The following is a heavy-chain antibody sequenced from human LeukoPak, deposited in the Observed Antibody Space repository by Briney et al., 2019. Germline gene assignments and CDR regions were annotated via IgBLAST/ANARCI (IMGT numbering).Heavy chain of an antibody. CDR2: ISAYNGNT. D-gene: IGHD3-10*01. CDR1: GYTFTSYG. V-gene: IGHV1-18*01. J-gene: IGHJ4*02. CDR3: ARDRILLWFGELPQGSYFDY. Sequence: ASVKVSCKASGYTFTSYGISWVRQAPGQGLEWMGWISAYNGNTNYAQKLQGRVTMTTDTSTSTAYMELRSLRSDDTAVYYCARDRILLWFGELPQGSYFDYWGQGTLVTVSS.